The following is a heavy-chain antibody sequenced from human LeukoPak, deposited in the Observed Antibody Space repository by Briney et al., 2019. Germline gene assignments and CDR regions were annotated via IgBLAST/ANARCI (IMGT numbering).Heavy chain of an antibody. Sequence: GGSLRLSCAPSGFSFSSYAMYWVRQAPGKGLEYVSGIGKNGVSRYYAKSVRGRFTISRDNSKNTLYLQMGSLRADDMAVYYCARDWHFELWGQGTVVTVSS. CDR3: ARDWHFEL. V-gene: IGHV3-64*01. J-gene: IGHJ3*01. CDR2: IGKNGVSR. CDR1: GFSFSSYA.